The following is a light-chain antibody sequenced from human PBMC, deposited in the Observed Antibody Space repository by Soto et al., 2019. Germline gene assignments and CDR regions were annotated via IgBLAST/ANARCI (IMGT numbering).Light chain of an antibody. J-gene: IGKJ1*01. Sequence: DIVMTQSPHSLAVSLGDRATINCKSSQSVLYSSNNKNYLAWYQQKQGQPPKLXIYWASTRESGVPDRFSGSGYGTDFNLTISSLQAEDVAVYYCQQYYSTPRTFGQGTKVDIK. CDR3: QQYYSTPRT. V-gene: IGKV4-1*01. CDR2: WAS. CDR1: QSVLYSSNNKNY.